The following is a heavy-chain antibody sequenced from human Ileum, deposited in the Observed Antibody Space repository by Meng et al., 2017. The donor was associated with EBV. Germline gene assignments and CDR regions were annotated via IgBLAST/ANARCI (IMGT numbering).Heavy chain of an antibody. J-gene: IGHJ4*02. CDR3: SRGDFGSSGKYYFSF. CDR2: IHTDTANP. Sequence: VHGGGMCGGLGKVGAAGKVSCKGSGYTFINYPINWVRQAPGQGLEWMGWIHTDTANPTYDQGFTGRFVFSLDTSVRTAYLQISSLEAEDTAVYFCSRGDFGSSGKYYFSFWGQGTLVTVSS. V-gene: IGHV7-4-1*02. CDR1: GYTFINYP. D-gene: IGHD3-10*01.